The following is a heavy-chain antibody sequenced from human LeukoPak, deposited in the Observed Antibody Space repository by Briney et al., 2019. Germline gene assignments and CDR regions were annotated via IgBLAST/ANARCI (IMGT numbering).Heavy chain of an antibody. CDR1: GYTFTGYY. Sequence: ASVKVSCKASGYTFTGYYMHWVRQAPGQGREWMGWINPNSGGADYAQNFQGRVTMTRDTSISTAYMTLNRLRSDDTAAYYCARGPPEYCSGGSCYSGRNWIDPWGQGTLVTVSS. V-gene: IGHV1-2*02. CDR3: ARGPPEYCSGGSCYSGRNWIDP. J-gene: IGHJ5*02. CDR2: INPNSGGA. D-gene: IGHD2-15*01.